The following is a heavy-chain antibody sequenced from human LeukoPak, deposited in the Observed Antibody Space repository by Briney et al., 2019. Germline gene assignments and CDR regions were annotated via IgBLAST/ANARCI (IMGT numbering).Heavy chain of an antibody. Sequence: PETLSLTCTVPGGSLSSSYWGWIRQPPGKGMNSIGYIYFSGSTNYNPSLKSRVTISVDTSKNQFSLKLTSVTAADTAVYYCARRSQENGVITANNWFDPWGQGTLVTVSS. V-gene: IGHV4-59*08. CDR3: ARRSQENGVITANNWFDP. D-gene: IGHD3-16*01. CDR1: GGSLSSSY. CDR2: IYFSGST. J-gene: IGHJ5*02.